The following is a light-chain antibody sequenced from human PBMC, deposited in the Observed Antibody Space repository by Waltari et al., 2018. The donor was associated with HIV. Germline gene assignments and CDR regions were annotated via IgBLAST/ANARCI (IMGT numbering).Light chain of an antibody. V-gene: IGLV2-11*01. Sequence: QSALTQPRSVSGSPGQSVTISCAGSTSNVGTYNYVSWYHHKPAEAPRLILSAVNQRPAGVPVRFSGAKSGDTASLIICGLQAEGEGDVYCSSYGGSWSFVFGGGTRVTVL. J-gene: IGLJ2*01. CDR2: AVN. CDR3: SSYGGSWSFV. CDR1: TSNVGTYNY.